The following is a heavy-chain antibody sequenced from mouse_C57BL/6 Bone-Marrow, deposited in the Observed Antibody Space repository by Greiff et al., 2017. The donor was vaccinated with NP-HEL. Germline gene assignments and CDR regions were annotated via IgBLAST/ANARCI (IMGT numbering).Heavy chain of an antibody. D-gene: IGHD1-3*01. V-gene: IGHV5-6*01. CDR2: ISSGGSYT. Sequence: VQLQQSGGDLVKPGGSLKLSCAASGFTFSSYGMSWVRQTPDKRLEWVATISSGGSYTYYPDSVKGRFTISRDNAKNTLYLQMSSLKSEDTAMYYCARRPLTFYWYFDVWGTGTTVTVSS. CDR3: ARRPLTFYWYFDV. J-gene: IGHJ1*03. CDR1: GFTFSSYG.